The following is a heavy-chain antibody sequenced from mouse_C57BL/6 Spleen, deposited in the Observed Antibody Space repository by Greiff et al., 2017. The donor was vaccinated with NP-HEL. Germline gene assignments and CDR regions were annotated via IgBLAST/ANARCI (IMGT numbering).Heavy chain of an antibody. J-gene: IGHJ2*01. CDR1: GFTFSSYG. Sequence: DVKLVESGGDLVKPGGSLKLSCAASGFTFSSYGMSWVRQTPDKRLEWVATISSGGSYTYYPDSVKGRFTISRDNAKNTLYLQMSSLKSEDTAMYYCARHGRDSSGYDYWGQGTTLTVSS. CDR3: ARHGRDSSGYDY. CDR2: ISSGGSYT. D-gene: IGHD3-2*02. V-gene: IGHV5-6*02.